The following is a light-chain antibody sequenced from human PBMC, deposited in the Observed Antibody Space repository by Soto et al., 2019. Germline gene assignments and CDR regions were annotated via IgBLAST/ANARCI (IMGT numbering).Light chain of an antibody. V-gene: IGKV3-20*01. CDR2: GAS. CDR3: QQYGSSLT. Sequence: IVMTQFPATLSVFPGERATLSCRASQSVSSNLAWYQQKPGQAPRLLIYGASSRATGIPDRFSGSGSGTDFTLTISRLEPEDFAVYYCQQYGSSLTFGLGTKVDI. CDR1: QSVSSN. J-gene: IGKJ1*01.